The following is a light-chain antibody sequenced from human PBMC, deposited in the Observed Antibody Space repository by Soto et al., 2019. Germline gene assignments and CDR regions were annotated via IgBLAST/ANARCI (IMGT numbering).Light chain of an antibody. CDR1: QSVSSSY. CDR2: GAS. J-gene: IGKJ2*01. CDR3: HQYGNSPST. V-gene: IGKV3-20*01. Sequence: EIVLTQSPGTLSLSPGERATLSCRASQSVSSSYFAWYQQKPGQAPRLLIYGASIRATDIPDRFSGSGSGTDFTLTISRLDPEDFAMYYCHQYGNSPSTFGQGTKLEIK.